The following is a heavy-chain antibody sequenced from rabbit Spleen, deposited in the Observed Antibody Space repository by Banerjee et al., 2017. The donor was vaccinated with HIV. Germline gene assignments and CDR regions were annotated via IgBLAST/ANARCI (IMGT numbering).Heavy chain of an antibody. J-gene: IGHJ4*01. CDR3: ARDLVAVIGWNFNL. CDR1: GFDFSTNYD. Sequence: QEQLVESGGGLVQPEGSLTLTCKASGFDFSTNYDMCWVRQAPGKGPEWIACIRTGDGKTYYASWAKGRFTISKTSSTTVTLQMTSLTAADTATYFCARDLVAVIGWNFNLWGPGTLVTVS. V-gene: IGHV1S45*01. CDR2: IRTGDGKT. D-gene: IGHD1-1*01.